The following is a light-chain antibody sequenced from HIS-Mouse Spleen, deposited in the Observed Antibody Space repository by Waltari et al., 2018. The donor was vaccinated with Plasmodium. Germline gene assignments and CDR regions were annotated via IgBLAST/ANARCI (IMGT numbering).Light chain of an antibody. CDR2: EGS. J-gene: IGLJ3*02. CDR3: CSYAGSSTFV. Sequence: QSALTQPASVSGSPGQSITISCTGTSSDVGSYNLVSWYQQHPGKAPKRMIYEGSKRPSGVSHRFSGSKSGNTASLTISGLQAEDEADYYCCSYAGSSTFVFGGGTKLTVL. V-gene: IGLV2-23*03. CDR1: SSDVGSYNL.